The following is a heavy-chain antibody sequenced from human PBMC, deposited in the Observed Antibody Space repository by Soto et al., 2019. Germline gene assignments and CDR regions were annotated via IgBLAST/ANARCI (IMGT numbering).Heavy chain of an antibody. CDR1: DFDFSSYG. CDR3: ARDSGWPILNFDN. CDR2: SSYDGRET. V-gene: IGHV3-30*03. Sequence: GGSLRLSCAASDFDFSSYGIHWVRQAPGKGLEWVAASSYDGRETFYADTAKGRFTVSKEMSKNTAFLQMNALRHEDTAVYFCARDSGWPILNFDNWGQGTPVTVSS. J-gene: IGHJ4*02. D-gene: IGHD3-10*01.